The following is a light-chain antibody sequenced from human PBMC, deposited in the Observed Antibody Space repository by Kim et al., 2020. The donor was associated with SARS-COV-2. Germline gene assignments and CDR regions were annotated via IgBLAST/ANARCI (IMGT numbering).Light chain of an antibody. CDR3: QAWDSSTVV. V-gene: IGLV3-1*01. CDR2: QDS. J-gene: IGLJ2*01. Sequence: SYELTQPPSVSVAPGQTASITCEGDNIGGKNGYWYQQKPGQSPVLVIYQDSKRPSGIPERFSGSNSGNTATLTISGTQAMDEADYYCQAWDSSTVVFGGGTQLTVL. CDR1: NIGGKN.